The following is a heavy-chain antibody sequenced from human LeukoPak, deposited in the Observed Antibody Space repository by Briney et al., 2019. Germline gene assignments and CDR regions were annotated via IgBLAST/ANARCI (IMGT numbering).Heavy chain of an antibody. V-gene: IGHV3-23*01. J-gene: IGHJ2*01. CDR2: ISGSGDGT. Sequence: GGSLRLSCAASRFMFSTNDMSWVRQAPGKGLEWVSAISGSGDGTTYDDSVKGRFTISRDNSKNTLYLQMNSLRAEDTAVYYCAKAVGQWSFDLWGRGALVTVSS. CDR1: RFMFSTND. CDR3: AKAVGQWSFDL.